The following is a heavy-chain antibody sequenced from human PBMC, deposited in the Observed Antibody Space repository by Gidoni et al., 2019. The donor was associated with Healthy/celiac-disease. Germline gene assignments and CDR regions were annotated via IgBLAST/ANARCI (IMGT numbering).Heavy chain of an antibody. Sequence: VQLVESGVGLVRPGGSLRLSCAASGLTVSSNYMSWLRQAPGKGLEWVSVIYSGGSTYYADSVKGRFTIYRHNSKNTLYLQMNSLRAEDTAVYYCASYHWGSDYFDYWGQGTLVTVSS. V-gene: IGHV3-53*04. J-gene: IGHJ4*02. CDR1: GLTVSSNY. CDR2: IYSGGST. D-gene: IGHD7-27*01. CDR3: ASYHWGSDYFDY.